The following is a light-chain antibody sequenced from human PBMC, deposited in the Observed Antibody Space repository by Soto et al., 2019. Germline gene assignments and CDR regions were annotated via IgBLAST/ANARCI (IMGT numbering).Light chain of an antibody. CDR3: KSYTPINPMWV. CDR1: SSDVGTHNH. CDR2: EVT. J-gene: IGLJ3*02. Sequence: QSALTQPASVSGSPGQSITISCTGTSSDVGTHNHVSWYQQYPNKAPKLIIYEVTYRPLGVSNRFSGSKSGNTTSLTISGLQAEDEADYYCKSYTPINPMWVFGEGTKLTVL. V-gene: IGLV2-14*01.